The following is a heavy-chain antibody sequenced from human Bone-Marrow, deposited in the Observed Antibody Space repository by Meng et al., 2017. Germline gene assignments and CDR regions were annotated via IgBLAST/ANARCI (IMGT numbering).Heavy chain of an antibody. CDR3: ASWIYSCGWQ. D-gene: IGHD6-19*01. V-gene: IGHV4/OR15-8*02. CDR1: GGSISSIDW. Sequence: QGRLQEAGPGLVKPSGTLSLTCVVSGGSISSIDWWSWVRQPPGKGLEWIGEIYHGGDTNYNPSLKSRVTIAIDKSKNQFSLKLSSVTAADTAVYYCASWIYSCGWQWGQGALVTV. J-gene: IGHJ4*02. CDR2: IYHGGDT.